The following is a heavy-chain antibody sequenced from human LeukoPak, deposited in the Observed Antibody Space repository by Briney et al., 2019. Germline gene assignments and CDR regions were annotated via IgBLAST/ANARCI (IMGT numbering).Heavy chain of an antibody. D-gene: IGHD4-17*01. CDR1: GFTFSSYE. Sequence: GGSLRLSCAASGFTFSSYEMNWVRQAPGKGLEWVSYISSSGSTMYYADSVKGRFTISRDNSKNTLYLQTSSLGVDDTAVYYCARASTTVPNLLDYWGQGALVSVSS. J-gene: IGHJ4*02. V-gene: IGHV3-48*03. CDR3: ARASTTVPNLLDY. CDR2: ISSSGSTM.